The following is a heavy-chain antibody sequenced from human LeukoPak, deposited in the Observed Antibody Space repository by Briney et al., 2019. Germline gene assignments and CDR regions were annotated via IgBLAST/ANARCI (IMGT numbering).Heavy chain of an antibody. Sequence: SETLSLTCVVYGGSFSGYSWSWIRQPPGKGLEWIGYIYHSGSTYYNPSLKSRVTISVDRSKNQFSLKLSSVTAADTAVYYCARDGARQGFDYWGQGTLVTVSS. CDR2: IYHSGST. CDR3: ARDGARQGFDY. J-gene: IGHJ4*02. V-gene: IGHV4-30-2*01. D-gene: IGHD3-16*01. CDR1: GGSFSGYS.